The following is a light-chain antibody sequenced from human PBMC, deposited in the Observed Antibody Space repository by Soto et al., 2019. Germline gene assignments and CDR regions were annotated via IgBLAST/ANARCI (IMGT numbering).Light chain of an antibody. J-gene: IGKJ1*01. Sequence: EIVLTQSPGTLSLSPGERATLSCRASQSVSSSYLAWYHQKPGQAPRLLIYGASSRATGIPDRFSGSGSGTDFTLTISSLQSEDFAVYYCQQYNNWPGTFGQGTKVEIK. CDR3: QQYNNWPGT. CDR2: GAS. CDR1: QSVSSSY. V-gene: IGKV3-20*01.